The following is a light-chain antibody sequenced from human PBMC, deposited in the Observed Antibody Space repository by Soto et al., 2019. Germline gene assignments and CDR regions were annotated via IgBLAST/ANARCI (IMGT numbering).Light chain of an antibody. V-gene: IGKV3-20*01. CDR3: QQYGRSPFT. J-gene: IGKJ3*01. CDR1: QSVSSIY. Sequence: VVKQSPGTLSLSPGERATLSCRASQSVSSIYLAWYHQKPGQAPRLRIYGASTRATGIPGRFSGSGSGTDFTLTISRLEPEHFAVYYCQQYGRSPFTFGPGTKVDIK. CDR2: GAS.